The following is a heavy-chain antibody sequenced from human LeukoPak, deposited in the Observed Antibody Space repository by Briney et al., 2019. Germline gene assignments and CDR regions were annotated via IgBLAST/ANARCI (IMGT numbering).Heavy chain of an antibody. V-gene: IGHV4-61*08. J-gene: IGHJ4*02. CDR2: IYYGGGP. CDR3: ARDRGVIVGTARDHYFDY. Sequence: PSETLSLTCTVSGGSIVSGDFYWIWIRQPPGKGLEWIGYIYYGGGPNYNPSLKSRVTMSVDTTKNQFSLKLSSVTAADTAVYYCARDRGVIVGTARDHYFDYWGQGTLVTVSS. D-gene: IGHD1-26*01. CDR1: GGSIVSGDFY.